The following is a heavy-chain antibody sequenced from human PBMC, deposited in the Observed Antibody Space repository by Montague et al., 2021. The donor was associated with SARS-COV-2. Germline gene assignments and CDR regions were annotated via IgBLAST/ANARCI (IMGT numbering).Heavy chain of an antibody. V-gene: IGHV4-34*01. J-gene: IGHJ6*02. CDR2: INHSGST. Sequence: SETLTLTYAVYGGSFSGYYWSWIRQPPGKGLEWIGEINHSGSTNYNPSLKSRVTISVDTSKNQFSLKLSSVTAADTAVYYCARGTTVTTLFYYYYGMDVWGQGTTVIASS. D-gene: IGHD4-17*01. CDR1: GGSFSGYY. CDR3: ARGTTVTTLFYYYYGMDV.